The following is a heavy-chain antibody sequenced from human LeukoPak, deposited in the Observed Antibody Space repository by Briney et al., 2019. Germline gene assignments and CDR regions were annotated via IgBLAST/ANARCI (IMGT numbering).Heavy chain of an antibody. D-gene: IGHD5-18*01. CDR3: ARGVDTAMALYYYYMDV. J-gene: IGHJ6*03. V-gene: IGHV3-23*01. CDR1: GFTFSSYA. CDR2: ISGSGGST. Sequence: PGGSLRLSCAASGFTFSSYAMSWVRQAPGKGLEWVSAISGSGGSTYYADSVKGRFTISRDNSKNTLYLQMNSLRAEDTAVYYCARGVDTAMALYYYYMDVWGKGTTVTVSS.